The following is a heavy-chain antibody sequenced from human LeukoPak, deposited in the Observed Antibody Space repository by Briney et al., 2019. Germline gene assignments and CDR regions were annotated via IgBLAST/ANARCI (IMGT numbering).Heavy chain of an antibody. CDR2: ISSSSSTI. J-gene: IGHJ4*02. D-gene: IGHD3-22*01. CDR1: GFTFSSYH. V-gene: IGHV3-48*01. CDR3: ARAQYYSDSTGYYYLHY. Sequence: GGSLRLSCVGSGFTFSSYHMNWVRQAPGKGLEWVSYISSSSSTIYYADSVKGRFTISRDNAKNSLYLQTNSLRAEDTAVYYCARAQYYSDSTGYYYLHYWGQGTLVAVSS.